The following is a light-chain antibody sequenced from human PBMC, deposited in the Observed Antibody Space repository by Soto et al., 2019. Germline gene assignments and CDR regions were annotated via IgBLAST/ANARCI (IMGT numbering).Light chain of an antibody. CDR2: AAS. CDR3: QQRYSTPYT. V-gene: IGKV1-39*01. Sequence: DIQMTQSPSSLSASVGDRVTITCRASQSISSYLNWYQQKPGKAPKLLIYAASSLQSGVPSRFSGSGSGTDFTLSISSLQPEDFATYYCQQRYSTPYTFCQGTKVDIK. CDR1: QSISSY. J-gene: IGKJ2*01.